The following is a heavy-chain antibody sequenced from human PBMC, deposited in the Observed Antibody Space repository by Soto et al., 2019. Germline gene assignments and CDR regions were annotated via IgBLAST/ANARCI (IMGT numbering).Heavy chain of an antibody. Sequence: LRLSCAASGVTFSTYAMNWVRQAPGKGLEWVATISDTGGGTFYAASVKGRFTISRDNSNNTLFLQMHSLRADDSAIYFCAIGRHKTSGSNTWFDPWGRGTLVTVSS. CDR2: ISDTGGGT. CDR3: AIGRHKTSGSNTWFDP. D-gene: IGHD3-22*01. CDR1: GVTFSTYA. J-gene: IGHJ5*02. V-gene: IGHV3-23*01.